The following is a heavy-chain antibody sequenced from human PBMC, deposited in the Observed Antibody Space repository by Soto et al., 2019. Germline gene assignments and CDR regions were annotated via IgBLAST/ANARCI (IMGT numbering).Heavy chain of an antibody. J-gene: IGHJ6*02. Sequence: GASVKVSCKASGYTFTGYYMHWVRQAPGQGLEWMGWINPNSGGTNYAQKFQGWVTMTRDTSISTAYMELSRLRSDDTAVYYCAREERYFDWLPYRPGDYYYGMDVWGQGTTVTVSS. V-gene: IGHV1-2*04. CDR1: GYTFTGYY. CDR2: INPNSGGT. D-gene: IGHD3-9*01. CDR3: AREERYFDWLPYRPGDYYYGMDV.